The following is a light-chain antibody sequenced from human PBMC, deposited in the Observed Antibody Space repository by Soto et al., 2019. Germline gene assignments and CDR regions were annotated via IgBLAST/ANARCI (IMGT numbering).Light chain of an antibody. CDR3: QQYHTWPIT. V-gene: IGKV3-15*01. Sequence: EIVMTQSPATLSVAPGERVTLSCRASQGVSRKLAGYQHKSGQAPRLLISGASAGATGIPARFSGSGSGTEFTLTISSLQSEDCAIYYCQQYHTWPITFGGRTKVEIK. J-gene: IGKJ4*01. CDR2: GAS. CDR1: QGVSRK.